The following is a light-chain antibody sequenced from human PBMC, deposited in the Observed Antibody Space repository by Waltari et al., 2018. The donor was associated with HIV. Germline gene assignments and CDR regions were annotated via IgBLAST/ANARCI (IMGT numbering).Light chain of an antibody. CDR2: SAF. V-gene: IGKV1-17*01. CDR3: LQHKSYPRT. CDR1: HDIGNA. Sequence: DIQMTQSPSSLSASVGVRVTITCRASHDIGNALGWYQQKPGQAPQRLLYSAFTLQSGVPSRFSGRGSGMEFTLTINGLQSDDVATYYCLQHKSYPRTFGRGTKVE. J-gene: IGKJ1*01.